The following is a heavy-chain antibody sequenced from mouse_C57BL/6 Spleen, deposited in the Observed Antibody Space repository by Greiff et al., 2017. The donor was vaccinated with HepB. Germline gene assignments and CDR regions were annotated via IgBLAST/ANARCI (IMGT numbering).Heavy chain of an antibody. CDR2: IYPRSGNT. V-gene: IGHV1-81*01. D-gene: IGHD1-1*01. CDR3: ARITTVVVHWYFDV. J-gene: IGHJ1*03. CDR1: GYTFTSYG. Sequence: VQLQQSGAELARPGASVKLSCKASGYTFTSYGISWVKQRTGQGLEWIGEIYPRSGNTYYNEKFKGKATLTAGKSSSTAYMELRSLTSEDSAVYFCARITTVVVHWYFDVWGTGTTVTVSS.